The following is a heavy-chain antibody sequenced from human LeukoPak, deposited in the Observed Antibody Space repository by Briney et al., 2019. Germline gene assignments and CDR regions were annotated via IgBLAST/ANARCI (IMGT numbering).Heavy chain of an antibody. D-gene: IGHD6-13*01. V-gene: IGHV4-34*01. CDR3: ARGHFGYSSSWYNSGFDY. J-gene: IGHJ4*02. CDR2: INHSGST. Sequence: PSETLSLTCAVFGGSFSGYYWSWIRQPPGKGLEWIGEINHSGSTNYNPSLKSRVTISVDTSKNQFSLKLSSVTAADTAVYYYARGHFGYSSSWYNSGFDYWGQGTLVTVSS. CDR1: GGSFSGYY.